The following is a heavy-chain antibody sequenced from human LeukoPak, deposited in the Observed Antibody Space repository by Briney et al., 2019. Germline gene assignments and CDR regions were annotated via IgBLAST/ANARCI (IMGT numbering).Heavy chain of an antibody. D-gene: IGHD6-19*01. Sequence: PGGSLRLSCAASGFKFSDYGFHWGRQAPGKGLHWVTFIQNDGSNKYYADSVRGRFTISRDNSRNTLFLQMKSLTAEDAARYYCVKDGIAVAEPDFWGQGVLVIVSS. CDR1: GFKFSDYG. CDR3: VKDGIAVAEPDF. CDR2: IQNDGSNK. J-gene: IGHJ4*02. V-gene: IGHV3-30*02.